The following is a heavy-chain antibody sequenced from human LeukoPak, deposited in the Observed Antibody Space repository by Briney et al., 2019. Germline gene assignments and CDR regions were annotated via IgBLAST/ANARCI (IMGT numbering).Heavy chain of an antibody. D-gene: IGHD2-15*01. CDR3: ARQLCSGGSCYDWFDP. J-gene: IGHJ5*02. V-gene: IGHV5-51*01. CDR1: GYSFTSYW. Sequence: GESLKISCKGSGYSFTSYWIGWVRQMPGKGLEWVGIIYPGDSDTRYSPSFQGQVTISADKSISTAYLQWSSLKASDTAMYYCARQLCSGGSCYDWFDPWGQGTLVTVSS. CDR2: IYPGDSDT.